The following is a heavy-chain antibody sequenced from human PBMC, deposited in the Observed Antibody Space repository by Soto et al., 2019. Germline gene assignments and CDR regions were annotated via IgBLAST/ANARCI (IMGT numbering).Heavy chain of an antibody. D-gene: IGHD6-19*01. CDR2: ISSSGSHI. Sequence: EVQLVESGGGLVKPGGSLRLSCAASGFNIKTYSMNWIRQAPGKGLEWVSAISSSGSHIYYADAVKGRFTISRDNANNAVFLQMKRVRAEDPSVYYGTRDESDSSSWHDYCGQGTLVTVSS. V-gene: IGHV3-21*01. CDR3: TRDESDSSSWHDY. CDR1: GFNIKTYS. J-gene: IGHJ4*02.